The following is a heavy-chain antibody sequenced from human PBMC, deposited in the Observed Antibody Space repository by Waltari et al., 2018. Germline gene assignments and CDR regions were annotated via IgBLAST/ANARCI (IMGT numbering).Heavy chain of an antibody. CDR2: IGGSRGST. V-gene: IGHV4-59*12. CDR1: GGSISGSY. D-gene: IGHD3-9*01. Sequence: QVQLQESGPGLVKPSETLSLTCAVSGGSISGSYWNWIRQTPGKGLGWIGYIGGSRGSTYNNPALKIPVTISTDTSKNQFSRKLSSLTAADTAVYYCARKDRLGYDYWGQGVLVTVSS. J-gene: IGHJ4*02. CDR3: ARKDRLGYDY.